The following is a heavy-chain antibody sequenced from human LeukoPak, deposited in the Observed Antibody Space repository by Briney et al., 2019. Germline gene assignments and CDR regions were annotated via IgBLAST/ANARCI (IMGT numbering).Heavy chain of an antibody. CDR2: INHSGST. D-gene: IGHD1-26*01. CDR1: GGSFSGYY. CDR3: ARVSGSYWKY. J-gene: IGHJ4*02. V-gene: IGHV4-34*01. Sequence: SETLSLTCAVYGGSFSGYYWSWIRQPPGKGLEWIGEINHSGSTNYNPSLKSRVTISVDTSKNQFSLKLSSVTAADTAVYYCARVSGSYWKYWGQGTLVTVSS.